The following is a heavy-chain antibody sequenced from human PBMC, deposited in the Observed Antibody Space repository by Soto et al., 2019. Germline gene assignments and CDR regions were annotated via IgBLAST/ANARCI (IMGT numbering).Heavy chain of an antibody. Sequence: GESMTISCKGSGYSLTSYWIGWVRQMPGKGLEWMGIIYPGDSDTRYSPSFQGQVTISADKSISTAYLQWSSLKASDTAMYYCARLGGATHYYYYGMDVCGQGTTVTVSS. J-gene: IGHJ6*02. CDR2: IYPGDSDT. V-gene: IGHV5-51*01. CDR3: ARLGGATHYYYYGMDV. D-gene: IGHD3-16*01. CDR1: GYSLTSYW.